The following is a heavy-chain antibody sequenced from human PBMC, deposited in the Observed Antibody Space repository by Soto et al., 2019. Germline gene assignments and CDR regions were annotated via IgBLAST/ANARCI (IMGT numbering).Heavy chain of an antibody. D-gene: IGHD5-18*01. J-gene: IGHJ5*02. CDR1: GFTFSSYA. CDR2: ISYDGSNK. Sequence: PGGSLRLSCAASGFTFSSYAMHWVRQAPGKGLEWVAVISYDGSNKYYADSVKGRFTISRDNSKNTLYLQLNSLRAEDTAVYYCARDRGYSYGYRRNWFDPWGQGTLVTVSS. V-gene: IGHV3-30-3*01. CDR3: ARDRGYSYGYRRNWFDP.